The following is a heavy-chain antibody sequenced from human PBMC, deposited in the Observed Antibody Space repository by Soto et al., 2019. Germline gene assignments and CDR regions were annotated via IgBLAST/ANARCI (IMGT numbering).Heavy chain of an antibody. CDR3: ATFRYDSSGYYGYDAFDI. CDR1: GFTFSDYY. D-gene: IGHD3-22*01. V-gene: IGHV3-11*06. Sequence: VGSLRLSYAASGFTFSDYYMSWIRQAPGKGLEWVSYISSSSSYTNYADSVKGRFTISRDNAKNSLYLQMNSLRAEDTAVYYCATFRYDSSGYYGYDAFDIWGQGTMVTVSS. CDR2: ISSSSSYT. J-gene: IGHJ3*02.